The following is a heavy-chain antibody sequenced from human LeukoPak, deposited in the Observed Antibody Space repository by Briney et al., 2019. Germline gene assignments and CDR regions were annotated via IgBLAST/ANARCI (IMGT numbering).Heavy chain of an antibody. J-gene: IGHJ4*02. CDR2: IYYSGST. CDR1: GGSISSGGYY. D-gene: IGHD3-22*01. V-gene: IGHV4-31*03. Sequence: SETLSLTCTVSGGSISSGGYYWSWISQHPGKGLEWIGYIYYSGSTYYNPSLKSRVTISVDTSKNQFSLKLSSVTAADTAVYYCARYYYDSSGYSYYFDYWGQGTLVTVSS. CDR3: ARYYYDSSGYSYYFDY.